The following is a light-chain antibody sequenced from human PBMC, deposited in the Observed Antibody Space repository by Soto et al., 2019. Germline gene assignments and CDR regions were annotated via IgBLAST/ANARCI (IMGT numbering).Light chain of an antibody. CDR2: EVN. J-gene: IGLJ1*01. CDR1: SSDVGGYNY. CDR3: SSYTVTSITLYV. V-gene: IGLV2-14*01. Sequence: QSVLTQPASVSGSPGQSITISCTGTSSDVGGYNYVSWYQQHPGKAPKLMIYEVNNRPSGVSSRFSGSKSGNTASLTISGLQAEDEADYYCSSYTVTSITLYVFGTGTKLTVL.